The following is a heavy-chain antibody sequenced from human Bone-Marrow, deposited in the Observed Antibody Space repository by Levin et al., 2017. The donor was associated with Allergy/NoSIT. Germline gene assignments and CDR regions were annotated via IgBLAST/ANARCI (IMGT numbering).Heavy chain of an antibody. V-gene: IGHV3-23*01. CDR3: TRDEVVGPGVDFDY. D-gene: IGHD1-26*01. CDR2: MNGRGDYI. CDR1: GFSFSIYG. J-gene: IGHJ4*02. Sequence: QAGGSLRLSCAASGFSFSIYGLNWVRQTPGKGLEWVSGMNGRGDYIFYADSVKGRFTISRDNSLNTLYLQMNSLRVEDTAVYYCTRDEVVGPGVDFDYWGQGTLVTVPS.